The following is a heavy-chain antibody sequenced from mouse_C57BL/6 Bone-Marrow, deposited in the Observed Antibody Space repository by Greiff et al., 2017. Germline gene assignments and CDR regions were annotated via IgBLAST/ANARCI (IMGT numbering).Heavy chain of an antibody. Sequence: EVQLQESGPGLVKPSQSLSLTCSVTGYSITSGYYWNWIRQFPGNKLEWMGYISYDGSNNYNPSLKNRISITRDTSKNQFFLKLNSVTTEDTATYYCASATTVVATDYWGQGTTLTVSS. CDR3: ASATTVVATDY. J-gene: IGHJ2*01. V-gene: IGHV3-6*01. CDR1: GYSITSGYY. D-gene: IGHD1-1*01. CDR2: ISYDGSN.